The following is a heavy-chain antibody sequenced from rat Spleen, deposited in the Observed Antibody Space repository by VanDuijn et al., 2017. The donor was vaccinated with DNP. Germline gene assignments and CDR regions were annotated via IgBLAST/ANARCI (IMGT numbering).Heavy chain of an antibody. CDR2: ISTNGSST. D-gene: IGHD4-6*01. Sequence: EVQLVESGGGLVQPGRSMKLSCAASGFTFSSSPMAWVRQAPTKGLEWVASISTNGSSTFCRDSVKGRFTISRANAQNTLFLEMNSLSSEDTATYYCATGLGDYWGQGVMVTVSS. J-gene: IGHJ2*01. V-gene: IGHV5-46*01. CDR3: ATGLGDY. CDR1: GFTFSSSP.